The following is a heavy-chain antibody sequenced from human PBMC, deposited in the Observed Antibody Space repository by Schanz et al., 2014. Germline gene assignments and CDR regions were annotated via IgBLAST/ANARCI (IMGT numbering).Heavy chain of an antibody. V-gene: IGHV3-23*04. J-gene: IGHJ4*02. CDR2: ITRQGTT. D-gene: IGHD6-19*01. Sequence: EVQLVDSGGGLVQPGGSLRLSCAASGFTFSDHFMDWVRQAPGKGLEWVSGITRQGTTYYADFVKGRFSISRDLSSNTLYLQMNSLRADDSAIYYCAKDHPSSGWPAFDVWGQGTQVTVSS. CDR3: AKDHPSSGWPAFDV. CDR1: GFTFSDHF.